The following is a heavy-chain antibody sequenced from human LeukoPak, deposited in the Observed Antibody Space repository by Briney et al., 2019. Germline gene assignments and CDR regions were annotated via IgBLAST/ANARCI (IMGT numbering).Heavy chain of an antibody. CDR3: ARSVSEYDSSGYFRDY. CDR2: IYYSGST. Sequence: SETLSLTCTVSGGSISSYYWSWIRQPPGKGLEWIGYIYYSGSTNYNPSLKSRVTISVDTSKNQFSLKLSSVTAADTAVYYCARSVSEYDSSGYFRDYWGQGTLVTVSS. D-gene: IGHD3-22*01. J-gene: IGHJ4*02. V-gene: IGHV4-59*01. CDR1: GGSISSYY.